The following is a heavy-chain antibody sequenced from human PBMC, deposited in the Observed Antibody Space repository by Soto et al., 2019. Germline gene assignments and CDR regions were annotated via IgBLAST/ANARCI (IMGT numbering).Heavy chain of an antibody. Sequence: QVQLVESGGGVVQPGRSLRLSCAASGFTFSSYGMHWVRQAPGKGLEWVAVISYDGSNKYYADSVKGRFTISRDNSKNTLYLQMNSLRAEDTAVYYCAKDSKLLWFGELFNWGQGTLVTVSS. J-gene: IGHJ4*02. CDR3: AKDSKLLWFGELFN. D-gene: IGHD3-10*01. CDR2: ISYDGSNK. CDR1: GFTFSSYG. V-gene: IGHV3-30*18.